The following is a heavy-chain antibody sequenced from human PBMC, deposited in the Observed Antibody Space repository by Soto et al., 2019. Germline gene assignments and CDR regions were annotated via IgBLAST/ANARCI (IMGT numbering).Heavy chain of an antibody. CDR1: GVTFRDYY. J-gene: IGHJ4*02. Sequence: GGSRRVACAASGVTFRDYYRSWIRQAPWKGLGWVSYISSSGSTIYYADSVKGRFTISRDNAKNSLYLQMNSLRAEDTAVYYCARSHLYYASSGYPDFWGQGT. CDR2: ISSSGSTI. V-gene: IGHV3-11*01. D-gene: IGHD3-22*01. CDR3: ARSHLYYASSGYPDF.